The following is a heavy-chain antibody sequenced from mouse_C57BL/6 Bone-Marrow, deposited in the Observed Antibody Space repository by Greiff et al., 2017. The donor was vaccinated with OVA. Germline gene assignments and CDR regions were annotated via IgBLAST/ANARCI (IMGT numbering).Heavy chain of an antibody. CDR1: GFSLTSYG. CDR2: IWRGGST. V-gene: IGHV2-5*01. CDR3: AKRDDGNYGGGAMDY. Sequence: QVHVKQSGPGLVQPSQSLSITCTVSGFSLTSYGVHWVRQSPGKGLEWLGVIWRGGSTDYNAAFMSRLSITKDNSKSQVFFKMNSLQADDTAIYYCAKRDDGNYGGGAMDYWGQGTSVTVSS. D-gene: IGHD2-3*01. J-gene: IGHJ4*01.